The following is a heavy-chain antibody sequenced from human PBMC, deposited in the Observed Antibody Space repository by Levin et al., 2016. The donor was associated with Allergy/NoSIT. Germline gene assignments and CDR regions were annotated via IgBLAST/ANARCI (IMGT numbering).Heavy chain of an antibody. Sequence: WIRQPPGKGLEWVAVISYDGSNKYYADSVKGRFTISRDNSKNTLYLQMNSLRVEDTAVYYCARSYCSGGSCYYIDYWGQGTLVTVSS. CDR3: ARSYCSGGSCYYIDY. D-gene: IGHD2-15*01. J-gene: IGHJ4*02. CDR2: ISYDGSNK. V-gene: IGHV3-30*04.